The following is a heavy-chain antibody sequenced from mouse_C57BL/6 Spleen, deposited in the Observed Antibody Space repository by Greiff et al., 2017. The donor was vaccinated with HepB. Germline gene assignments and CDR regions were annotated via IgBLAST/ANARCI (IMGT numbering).Heavy chain of an antibody. CDR2: IYPGDGDT. Sequence: VQRVESGAELVKPGASVKISCKASGYAFSSYWMNWVKQRPGKGLEWIGQIYPGDGDTNYNGKFKGKATLTADKSSSTAYMQLSSLTSEDSAVYFCARGESTMVTTYWGQGTLVTVSA. CDR1: GYAFSSYW. D-gene: IGHD2-2*01. CDR3: ARGESTMVTTY. V-gene: IGHV1-80*01. J-gene: IGHJ3*01.